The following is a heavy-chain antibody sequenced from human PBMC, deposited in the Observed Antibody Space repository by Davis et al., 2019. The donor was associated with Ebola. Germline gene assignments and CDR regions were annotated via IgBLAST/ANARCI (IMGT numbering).Heavy chain of an antibody. J-gene: IGHJ4*02. CDR2: ISGVGGST. CDR1: GFTFSSYS. V-gene: IGHV3-23*01. CDR3: ARGPGSL. D-gene: IGHD1-26*01. Sequence: GESLKISCAASGFTFSSYSMNWVRQAPGKGLEWVSGISGVGGSTYYADSVKGRFTISRDNSKKTLYLQMNSLRAEDTAVYYCARGPGSLWGQGTLVTVSS.